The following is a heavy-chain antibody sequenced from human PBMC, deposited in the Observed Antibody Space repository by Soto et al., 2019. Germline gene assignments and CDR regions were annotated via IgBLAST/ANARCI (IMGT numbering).Heavy chain of an antibody. J-gene: IGHJ4*02. Sequence: GGLLRLRCGAFEVPISSYAMNWVRQAPGKGLEWVAVISYDGSNKYYADSVKGRFTISRDISKNTLYLQVNSLRAEDTAVYYCASLSSGYYYAWPFDYWGQGNLVTVSS. CDR1: EVPISSYA. D-gene: IGHD3-22*01. CDR3: ASLSSGYYYAWPFDY. CDR2: ISYDGSNK. V-gene: IGHV3-30-3*01.